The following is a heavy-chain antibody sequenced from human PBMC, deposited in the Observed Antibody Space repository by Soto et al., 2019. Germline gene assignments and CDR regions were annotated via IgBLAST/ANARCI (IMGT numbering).Heavy chain of an antibody. D-gene: IGHD5-12*01. J-gene: IGHJ4*02. CDR3: ARGQEGVVATH. CDR2: IKDGGRT. Sequence: QVQLQQWGAGLLKPSETLSLNCAVNGGSLSGYYWSWIRQPPGKGLEWIGEIKDGGRTNYSPSLKSRATISSDTSNRQFSLRLFSVTAADTGVDYWARGQEGVVATHWDQGTLVTVSS. V-gene: IGHV4-34*01. CDR1: GGSLSGYY.